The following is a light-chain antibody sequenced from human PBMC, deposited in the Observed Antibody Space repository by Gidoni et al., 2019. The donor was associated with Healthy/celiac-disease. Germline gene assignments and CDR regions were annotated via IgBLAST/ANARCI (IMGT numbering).Light chain of an antibody. V-gene: IGKV1-39*01. CDR2: AAS. Sequence: DIQMTQSPSSLSASVGDRVTITCRASQSISSYLNWYQQKPGKAPKLLIYAASSLQSGVPSRFSGSGSGTDFTLTISSLQPEDFATYYCQQSYSIPATFXGXTKVEIK. CDR3: QQSYSIPAT. CDR1: QSISSY. J-gene: IGKJ4*01.